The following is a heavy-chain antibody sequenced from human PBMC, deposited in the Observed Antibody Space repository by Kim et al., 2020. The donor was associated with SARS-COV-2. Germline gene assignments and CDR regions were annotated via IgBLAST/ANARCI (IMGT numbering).Heavy chain of an antibody. V-gene: IGHV3-23*01. Sequence: GGSLRLSCAASGFTFSSYAMSWVRQAPGKGLEWVSAISGSGGSTYYADSVMGRFTISRDNSKNTLYLQMNSLRAEDTAVYYCAKKGEWFGEFHDYWGQGTLVTVSS. J-gene: IGHJ4*02. CDR2: ISGSGGST. D-gene: IGHD3-10*01. CDR1: GFTFSSYA. CDR3: AKKGEWFGEFHDY.